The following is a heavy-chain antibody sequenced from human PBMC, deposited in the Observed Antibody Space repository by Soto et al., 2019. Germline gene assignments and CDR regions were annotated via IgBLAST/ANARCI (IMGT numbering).Heavy chain of an antibody. J-gene: IGHJ4*02. CDR3: ARISGYSYGLPPYFDY. V-gene: IGHV4-61*01. Sequence: QVQLQESGPGLLKPSETLSLTCTVSGGSVSSGSYYWSWIRQPPGKGLEWIGYIYYSGSTNYNPSRTSRVTISVATSKNRFSLMLSSVTVADTAVYYCARISGYSYGLPPYFDYWGQGTRVTVSS. CDR1: GGSVSSGSYY. D-gene: IGHD5-18*01. CDR2: IYYSGST.